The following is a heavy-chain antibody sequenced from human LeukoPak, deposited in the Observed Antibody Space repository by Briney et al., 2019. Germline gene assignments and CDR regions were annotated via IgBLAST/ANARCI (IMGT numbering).Heavy chain of an antibody. D-gene: IGHD2-2*01. CDR2: ISGDNGST. CDR1: VYTFTIYG. CDR3: AREDTRRGSRGYFDY. Sequence: GAAVRVSCMSSVYTFTIYGISWVRQAPGQGLEWMGWISGDNGSTNYAQKLQGRVTMTTDTSTTTAYMELRSLRSDDSAIYYCAREDTRRGSRGYFDYWGQGTLVTVSS. J-gene: IGHJ4*02. V-gene: IGHV1-18*01.